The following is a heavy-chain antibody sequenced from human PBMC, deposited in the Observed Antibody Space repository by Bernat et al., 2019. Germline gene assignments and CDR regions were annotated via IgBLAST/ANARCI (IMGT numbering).Heavy chain of an antibody. CDR2: INSDGSST. J-gene: IGHJ3*02. Sequence: EVQLVESGGGLVQPGGSLRLSCAASGFTFSSYWMHWVRQAPGKGLVWVSRINSDGSSTSYADSVKGRFTISRDNAKNTLYLQMNSLRAEDTAVYYCARDDCIWGSYQGDAFDIWGQGTMVTVSS. V-gene: IGHV3-74*01. CDR3: ARDDCIWGSYQGDAFDI. CDR1: GFTFSSYW. D-gene: IGHD3-16*02.